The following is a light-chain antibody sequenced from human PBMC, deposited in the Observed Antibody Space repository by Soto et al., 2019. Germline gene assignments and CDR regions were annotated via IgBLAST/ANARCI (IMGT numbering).Light chain of an antibody. J-gene: IGKJ1*01. CDR2: GSS. V-gene: IGKV3-20*01. CDR3: QQYNNWPFWT. CDR1: QIVSTTY. Sequence: EIVLTQSPGTLSLSPGERATLSCRASQIVSTTYLAWYQQKPGQAPRLLIYGSSSRAPGIPDRFSGSGSGTDFTLTISRLEPEDFAVYYCQQYNNWPFWTFGQGTKVEIK.